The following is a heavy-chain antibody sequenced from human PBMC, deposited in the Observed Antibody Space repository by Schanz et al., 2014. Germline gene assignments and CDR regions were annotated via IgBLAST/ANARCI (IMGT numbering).Heavy chain of an antibody. J-gene: IGHJ4*02. CDR2: IYIGGNT. V-gene: IGHV3-66*01. Sequence: EVQLVESGGGLVQPGGSLRLSCAASGFTFSSYALHWVRQAPGKGLEWVSFIYIGGNTYYADSVKGRFTISRDNSKNTVYIQMNSLRAEDTAVYYCARGGPAYYFDDWGQGTLVTVSS. CDR1: GFTFSSYA. CDR3: ARGGPAYYFDD.